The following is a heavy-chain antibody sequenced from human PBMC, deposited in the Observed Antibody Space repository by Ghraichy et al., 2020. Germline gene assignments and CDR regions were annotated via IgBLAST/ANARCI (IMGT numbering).Heavy chain of an antibody. V-gene: IGHV3-48*04. CDR1: GFTFSSYS. CDR3: ARGSRDSSGWYAYYYYYGMDV. CDR2: ISSSSSTI. Sequence: CAASGFTFSSYSMNWVRQAPGKGLEWVSYISSSSSTIYYADSVKGRFTISRDNAKNSLYLQMNSLRAEDTAVYYCARGSRDSSGWYAYYYYYGMDVWGQGTTVTVSS. J-gene: IGHJ6*02. D-gene: IGHD6-19*01.